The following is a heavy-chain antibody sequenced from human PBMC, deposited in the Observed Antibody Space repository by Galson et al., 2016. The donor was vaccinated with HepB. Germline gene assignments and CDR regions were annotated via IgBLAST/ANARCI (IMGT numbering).Heavy chain of an antibody. CDR3: AKEGVRLTSGWQFDY. Sequence: SLRLSCAASRFIFRFPFRDYAMSWVRQAPGKGLEWVSVVSGSGDSTDYADSVKGRFIISRDNSRNTGYLQMNSLRAEDTAVYYCAKEGVRLTSGWQFDYWGQGTLVTVSS. V-gene: IGHV3-23*01. CDR2: VSGSGDST. CDR1: RFIFRFPFRDYA. J-gene: IGHJ4*02. D-gene: IGHD6-19*01.